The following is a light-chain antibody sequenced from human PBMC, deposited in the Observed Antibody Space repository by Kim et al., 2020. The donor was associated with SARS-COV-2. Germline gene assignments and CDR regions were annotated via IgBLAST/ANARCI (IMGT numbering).Light chain of an antibody. CDR1: TSNIGNNY. V-gene: IGLV1-51*01. CDR2: DTN. J-gene: IGLJ3*02. CDR3: GTWDSSLSAGV. Sequence: GQNVTISCSGSTSNIGNNYVSWYQHRPGTAPKLLIYDTNKRPSGIPDRFSGSKSGTSATLGITGLQTGDEADYYCGTWDSSLSAGVFGGGTQLTVL.